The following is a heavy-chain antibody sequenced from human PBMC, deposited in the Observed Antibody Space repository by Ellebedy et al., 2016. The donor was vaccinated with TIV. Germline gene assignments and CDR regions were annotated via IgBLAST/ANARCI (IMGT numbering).Heavy chain of an antibody. CDR3: ARDGGSYSDFDY. J-gene: IGHJ4*02. Sequence: AASVKVSCKASGYTFTGSYMHWVLQAPGQGLEWIFFINPNSGGTNYAQKFQGWVTMTRDTSISTAYMELSRLRSDDTAVYYCARDGGSYSDFDYWGQGTLVTVSS. V-gene: IGHV1-2*04. CDR2: INPNSGGT. D-gene: IGHD1-26*01. CDR1: GYTFTGSY.